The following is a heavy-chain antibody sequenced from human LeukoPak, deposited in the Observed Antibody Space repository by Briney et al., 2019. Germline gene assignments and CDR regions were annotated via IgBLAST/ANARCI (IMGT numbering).Heavy chain of an antibody. CDR2: IIPIFGTA. J-gene: IGHJ6*03. V-gene: IGHV1-69*05. Sequence: GASVKVSCKASGGTFSSYAISWVRQAPGQGLEWMGGIIPIFGTANYAQKFQGRVTITTDESTSTAYMELSRLRSDDTAVYYCARVGHYYYYMDVWGKGTTVTVSS. CDR3: ARVGHYYYYMDV. CDR1: GGTFSSYA.